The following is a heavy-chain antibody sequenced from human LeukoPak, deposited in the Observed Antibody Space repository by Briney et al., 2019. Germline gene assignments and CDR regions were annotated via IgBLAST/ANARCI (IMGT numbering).Heavy chain of an antibody. CDR1: GGTFSSYA. CDR2: IIPIFGTA. V-gene: IGHV1-69*05. J-gene: IGHJ4*02. D-gene: IGHD5-24*01. Sequence: GSSVKVSCKASGGTFSSYAISWVRQAPGQGLEWMGRIIPIFGTANYAQKFQGRVTITTDESTSTAYMELSSLRSEDTAVYYCARDLGVASLGASWLQFHYWGQGTLVTVSS. CDR3: ARDLGVASLGASWLQFHY.